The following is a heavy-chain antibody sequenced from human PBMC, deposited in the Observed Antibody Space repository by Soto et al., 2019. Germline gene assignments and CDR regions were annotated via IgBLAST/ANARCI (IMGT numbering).Heavy chain of an antibody. Sequence: GGSLRLSCAASGFTLTRHWMSWVRQAPGKGLEWVANINQDGSERYYVDSVKGRFTFSRDNAKNSLYLQMNSLRAEDTAVYYCARVGRVNAARQDYYGMDVWGQGTTVTVSS. CDR2: INQDGSER. V-gene: IGHV3-7*01. CDR3: ARVGRVNAARQDYYGMDV. J-gene: IGHJ6*02. D-gene: IGHD2-21*01. CDR1: GFTLTRHW.